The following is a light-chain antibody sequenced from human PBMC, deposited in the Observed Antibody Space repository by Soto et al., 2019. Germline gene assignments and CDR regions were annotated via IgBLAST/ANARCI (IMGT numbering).Light chain of an antibody. V-gene: IGLV2-14*01. J-gene: IGLJ1*01. CDR3: NSYTTNSNRV. CDR1: SSDVGAYNY. Sequence: QSVLTQPASVSGSPGQSITISCTGTSSDVGAYNYVSWYQHHPGKAPKLMIYEVTNRPSGVSNRFYGSKSGNTASLTISGLQAEDEADYYCNSYTTNSNRVFGTGTKVTVL. CDR2: EVT.